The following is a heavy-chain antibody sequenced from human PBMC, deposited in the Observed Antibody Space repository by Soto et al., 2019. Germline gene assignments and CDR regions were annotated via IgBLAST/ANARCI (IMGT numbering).Heavy chain of an antibody. CDR3: ARTVRSYSWSYFDD. V-gene: IGHV4-4*02. CDR1: GSSLTTTHW. CDR2: IYRSGST. D-gene: IGHD4-4*01. J-gene: IGHJ4*02. Sequence: SETLSLTCAVSGSSLTTTHWWSWVRQSPGKGLEWIGEIYRSGSTKYNPSLKSRVSMSLDKSKNEFSLNLKSVTAADTAVYYCARTVRSYSWSYFDDWGQGTLVTVSS.